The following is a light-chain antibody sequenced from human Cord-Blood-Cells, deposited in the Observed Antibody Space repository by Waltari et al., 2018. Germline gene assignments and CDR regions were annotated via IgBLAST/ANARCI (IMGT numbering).Light chain of an antibody. CDR2: EGS. Sequence: GQSITISCTGTSSDVGSYNLVSWYQQHPGKAPKLMIYEGSKRPSGVSNRFSGSKSGNTASLTISGLQAEDEADYYCCSYAGSSTWVFGGGTKLTVL. CDR3: CSYAGSSTWV. CDR1: SSDVGSYNL. J-gene: IGLJ3*02. V-gene: IGLV2-23*01.